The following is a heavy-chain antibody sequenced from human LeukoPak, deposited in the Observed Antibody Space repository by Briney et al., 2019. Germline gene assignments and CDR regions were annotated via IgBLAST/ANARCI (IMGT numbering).Heavy chain of an antibody. D-gene: IGHD6-6*01. Sequence: GGSLRLSCAASGFTFNNYGMSWVRQAPGKGLEWVSAIGGRGRSTFYADSVRGRFTISRDNSKNTLFLQINSLRADDTAVYYCAKDRGIAARPDYFDYWGQGTLVTVSS. J-gene: IGHJ4*02. CDR3: AKDRGIAARPDYFDY. CDR1: GFTFNNYG. V-gene: IGHV3-23*01. CDR2: IGGRGRST.